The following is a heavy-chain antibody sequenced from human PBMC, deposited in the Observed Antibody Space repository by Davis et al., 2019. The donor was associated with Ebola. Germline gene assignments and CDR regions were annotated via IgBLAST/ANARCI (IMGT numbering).Heavy chain of an antibody. CDR3: AKDMWELLILDY. CDR1: GFTFDDYA. D-gene: IGHD1-26*01. V-gene: IGHV3-43*02. J-gene: IGHJ4*02. CDR2: ISGDGGST. Sequence: GGSLRLSCAASGFTFDDYAMHWVRQAPGKGLEWVSLISGDGGSTYYAASVKGRFTISRDNSKNSLYLQMNSLRTEDTALYYCAKDMWELLILDYWGQGTLVTVSS.